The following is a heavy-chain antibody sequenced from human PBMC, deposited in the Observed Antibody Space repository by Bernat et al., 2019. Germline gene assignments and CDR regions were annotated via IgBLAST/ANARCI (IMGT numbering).Heavy chain of an antibody. D-gene: IGHD3-3*01. CDR2: IFSNDEK. CDR3: ARTTTYDFWSGYWDYYYYCMDV. CDR1: GFSLSNARMG. Sequence: QVTLKESGPVLVKPTETLTLTCTVSGFSLSNARMGVSWIRQPPGKALEWLAHIFSNDEKSYSTSLKSRLTISKDTSKSQVVLTMTNMDPVDTATYYCARTTTYDFWSGYWDYYYYCMDVWGKGTTVTVSS. V-gene: IGHV2-26*01. J-gene: IGHJ6*03.